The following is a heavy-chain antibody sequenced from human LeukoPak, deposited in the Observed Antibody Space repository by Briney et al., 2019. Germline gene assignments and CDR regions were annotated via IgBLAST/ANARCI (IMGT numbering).Heavy chain of an antibody. J-gene: IGHJ4*02. V-gene: IGHV3-64*01. Sequence: GGPLRLSCAASGFTFSSYAMHWVRQAPGKGLEYVSAISSNGGSTYYANSVKGRFTISRDNSKNTLYLQMGSLRAEDMAVYYCARGSTARGWGTAADYWGQGTLVTVSS. CDR3: ARGSTARGWGTAADY. CDR1: GFTFSSYA. CDR2: ISSNGGST. D-gene: IGHD2-8*02.